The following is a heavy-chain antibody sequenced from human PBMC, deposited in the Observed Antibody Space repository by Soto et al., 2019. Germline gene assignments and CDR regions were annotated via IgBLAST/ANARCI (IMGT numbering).Heavy chain of an antibody. D-gene: IGHD2-2*01. J-gene: IGHJ4*02. CDR3: VKERQMPFDS. CDR2: ITGSGATT. V-gene: IGHV3-23*01. Sequence: PGESLRLSCAASGLTFINYAMSWVRQAPGKGLEWVSSITGSGATTYYADSVKGRFTISRDNSNNTLYLHMNSLRAEDTAVLYCVKERQMPFDSCGEGALVT. CDR1: GLTFINYA.